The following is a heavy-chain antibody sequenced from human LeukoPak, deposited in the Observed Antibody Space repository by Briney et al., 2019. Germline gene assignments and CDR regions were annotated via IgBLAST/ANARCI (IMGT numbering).Heavy chain of an antibody. CDR1: GYTFTGYY. CDR2: INPNSGGT. CDR3: ARVVPDLNWFDP. V-gene: IGHV1-2*02. Sequence: ASVKVSCKASGYTFTGYYMHLVRQAPGRGLEWMGWINPNSGGTNYAQKFQGRVTMTRDTSISTAYMELSRLRSDDTAVYYCARVVPDLNWFDPWGQGTLVTVSS. J-gene: IGHJ5*02. D-gene: IGHD2-2*01.